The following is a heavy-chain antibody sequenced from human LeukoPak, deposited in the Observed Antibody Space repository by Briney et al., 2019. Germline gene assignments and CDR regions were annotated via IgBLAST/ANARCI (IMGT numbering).Heavy chain of an antibody. CDR3: AKDGDGGSYYVLFDY. Sequence: GGSLRLSCAASGFTFSSYAMSWVRQAPGKGLEWVSVISGSGGNTYYADSVKGRFTISRDNSKNTLFLQMNRLRTEDTAVDYCAKDGDGGSYYVLFDYWGQGALVTVSS. J-gene: IGHJ4*02. D-gene: IGHD1-26*01. V-gene: IGHV3-23*01. CDR2: ISGSGGNT. CDR1: GFTFSSYA.